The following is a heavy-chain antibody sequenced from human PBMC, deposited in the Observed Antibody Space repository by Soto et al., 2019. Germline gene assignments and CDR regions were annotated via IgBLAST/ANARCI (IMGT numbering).Heavy chain of an antibody. D-gene: IGHD1-1*01. CDR2: IKSKKDGGAR. Sequence: EVQVVESGGDLVEPGGSLRLSCETSGFMFSSAWMSWVRQAPGKGLEWVARIKSKKDGGARDYAAPVNGRFSISRDDSKSTVYPQMNSLRAEDTALYYCVEGWNDFWGQGTLVTVSS. CDR3: VEGWNDF. J-gene: IGHJ4*02. CDR1: GFMFSSAW. V-gene: IGHV3-15*01.